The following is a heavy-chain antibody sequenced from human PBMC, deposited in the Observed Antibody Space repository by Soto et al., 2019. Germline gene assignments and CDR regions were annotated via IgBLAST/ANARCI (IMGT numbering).Heavy chain of an antibody. J-gene: IGHJ5*02. CDR3: VQDHSQNPGTTDDNWFDT. D-gene: IGHD1-26*01. Sequence: GESLRLSCAASGFNFRNYAMHWGRQSPGKGLEWVAVIWSDGSEKYYGASVKGRVTISRDNFKNTVSLQMNSLRVEDTAIYYCVQDHSQNPGTTDDNWFDTWGLRRLVTVFS. CDR1: GFNFRNYA. CDR2: IWSDGSEK. V-gene: IGHV3-33*06.